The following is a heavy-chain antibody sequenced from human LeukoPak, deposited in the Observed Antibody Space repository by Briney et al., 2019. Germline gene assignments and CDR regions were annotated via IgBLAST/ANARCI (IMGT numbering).Heavy chain of an antibody. D-gene: IGHD4-23*01. CDR3: AREGPRGNSQFDY. CDR2: IWYDGSNK. V-gene: IGHV3-33*08. J-gene: IGHJ4*02. Sequence: GGSLRLSCTASGFTFSNFWIGWVRQAPGKGLEWVALIWYDGSNKYYADSVKGRLTISRDNSKNTLYLQMNSLRAEDTAVYYCAREGPRGNSQFDYWGQGTLVTVSS. CDR1: GFTFSNFW.